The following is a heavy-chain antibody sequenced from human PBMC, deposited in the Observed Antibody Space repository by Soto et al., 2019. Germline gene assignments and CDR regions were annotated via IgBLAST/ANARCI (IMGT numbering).Heavy chain of an antibody. J-gene: IGHJ4*02. CDR1: GFTFSTYA. Sequence: GGSLRLSCAASGFTFSTYAMNWVRQAPGKGLEWVSAISNAGVSTYYAESVKGRFTISRDNSKNTLYLQMNSLRAEDTAVYYCARPRTQQQLVDNFDYWGQGTLVTVSS. CDR3: ARPRTQQQLVDNFDY. V-gene: IGHV3-23*01. D-gene: IGHD6-13*01. CDR2: ISNAGVST.